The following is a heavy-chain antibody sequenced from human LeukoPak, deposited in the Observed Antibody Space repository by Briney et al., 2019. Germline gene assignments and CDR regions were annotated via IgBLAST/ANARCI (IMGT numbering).Heavy chain of an antibody. D-gene: IGHD3-22*01. CDR3: AKSSYYDSSGYYLSFDY. CDR1: GFTFSDYY. CDR2: ISGSGAST. Sequence: QSGGSLRLSCAASGFTFSDYYMSWIRQAPGKGLEWVSAISGSGASTYYTDSVKGRFTISRDNSKNTLYLQMNSLRAEDTAVYYCAKSSYYDSSGYYLSFDYWGQGTLVTVSS. V-gene: IGHV3-23*01. J-gene: IGHJ4*02.